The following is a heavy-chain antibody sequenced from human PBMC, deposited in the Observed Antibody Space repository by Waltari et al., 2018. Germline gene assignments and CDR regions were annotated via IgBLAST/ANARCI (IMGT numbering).Heavy chain of an antibody. CDR3: ARGNPLGTIFGVVIST. Sequence: QVQLQQWGAGLLKPSETLSLTCAVYGGSFSGYYWSWIRQPPGKGLEWIGEINHSGRTNYNPSLKIRVTISVDTAKNQFSLKLNSVTAADTAGYYCARGNPLGTIFGVVISTGGQGTLVIVSS. D-gene: IGHD3-3*01. CDR2: INHSGRT. CDR1: GGSFSGYY. J-gene: IGHJ4*02. V-gene: IGHV4-34*01.